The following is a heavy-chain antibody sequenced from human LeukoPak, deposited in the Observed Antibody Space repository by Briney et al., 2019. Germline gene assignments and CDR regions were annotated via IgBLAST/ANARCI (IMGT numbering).Heavy chain of an antibody. CDR1: GFTFGTFG. Sequence: GGTLRLSCAASGFTFGTFGMSWVRQAPGKGLEWVSAISGSGGSTYYADSVKGRFTISRDNSKNTLYLQMNSLRAEDTAVYYCAKDDAYDSTRWGQGTLVTVSS. J-gene: IGHJ4*02. CDR2: ISGSGGST. V-gene: IGHV3-23*01. D-gene: IGHD3-22*01. CDR3: AKDDAYDSTR.